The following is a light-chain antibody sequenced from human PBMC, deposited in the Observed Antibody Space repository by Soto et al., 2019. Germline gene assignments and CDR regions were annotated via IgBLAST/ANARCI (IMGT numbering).Light chain of an antibody. V-gene: IGLV2-8*01. J-gene: IGLJ1*01. CDR2: EVV. Sequence: QSVLTQPPSASGSPGQSVTISCTGTTNDIGIYDFVSWYQHHPGKAPRLIIYEVVQRPSGVPDRLSGSKSGNTDSLTVYGLKAADEADYFCKSYDGSNTYVFGSGTKVTFL. CDR1: TNDIGIYDF. CDR3: KSYDGSNTYV.